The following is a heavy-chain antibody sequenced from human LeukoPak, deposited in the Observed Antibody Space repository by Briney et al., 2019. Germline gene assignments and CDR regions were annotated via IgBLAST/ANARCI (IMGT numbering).Heavy chain of an antibody. Sequence: GGSLRLSCAASGFTVSSNYMSWVRQAPGKGLEWVSVIYSGGSTYYADSVKGRFTISRDNSKNTLYLQMNSLRAEDTAVYYCARPRRITIFGVDGGGYFDYWGQGTLVTVSS. CDR3: ARPRRITIFGVDGGGYFDY. D-gene: IGHD3-3*01. CDR2: IYSGGST. CDR1: GFTVSSNY. J-gene: IGHJ4*02. V-gene: IGHV3-66*02.